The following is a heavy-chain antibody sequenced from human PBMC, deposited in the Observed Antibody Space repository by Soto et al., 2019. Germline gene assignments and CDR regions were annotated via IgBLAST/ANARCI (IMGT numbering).Heavy chain of an antibody. CDR1: WYTFTTYY. D-gene: IGHD1-26*01. Sequence: KVSRQASWYTFTTYYIHWGGQAPGQGLEWMGIINPSGGSTSYAQKFQGRVTMTRDTSTSTVYMELSSLRSEDTAVYYCARDGLVGATDYYYGMDVWGQGTTVTVSS. J-gene: IGHJ6*02. CDR2: INPSGGST. V-gene: IGHV1-46*01. CDR3: ARDGLVGATDYYYGMDV.